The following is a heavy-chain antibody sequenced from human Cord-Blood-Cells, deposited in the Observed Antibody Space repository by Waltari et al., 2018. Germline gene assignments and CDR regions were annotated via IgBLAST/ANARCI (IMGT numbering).Heavy chain of an antibody. D-gene: IGHD6-6*01. V-gene: IGHV4-39*01. J-gene: IGHJ3*02. CDR3: ARHAVEYSSSSDAFDI. CDR1: GCSISSSSYY. Sequence: QLQLQESGPGLVKPSETLSLTCTVSGCSISSSSYYWGGLSQPPGKGLEWIGSIYYSGSPYYNPSPKSRVTISVDTSKNQFSLKLSSVTAADTAVYYCARHAVEYSSSSDAFDIWGQGTMVTVSS. CDR2: IYYSGSP.